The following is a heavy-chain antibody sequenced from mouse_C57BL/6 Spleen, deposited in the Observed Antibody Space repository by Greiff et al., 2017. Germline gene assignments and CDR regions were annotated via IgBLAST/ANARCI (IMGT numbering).Heavy chain of an antibody. J-gene: IGHJ2*01. Sequence: QVHVKQSGAELARPGASVKMSCKASGYTFTSYTMHWVKQRPGQGLEWIGYINPSSGYTKYNQKFKDKATLTADKSSSTAYMQLRSLTSEDSAVYYCARPYYYGSSYDFDYWGQGTTLTVSS. CDR1: GYTFTSYT. CDR3: ARPYYYGSSYDFDY. CDR2: INPSSGYT. D-gene: IGHD1-1*01. V-gene: IGHV1-4*01.